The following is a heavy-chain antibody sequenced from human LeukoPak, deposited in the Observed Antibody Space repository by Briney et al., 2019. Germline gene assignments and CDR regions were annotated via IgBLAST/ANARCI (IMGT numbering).Heavy chain of an antibody. CDR1: GYTFTSYD. J-gene: IGHJ6*03. D-gene: IGHD3-10*01. V-gene: IGHV1-8*01. CDR3: ARGIVPWFGESDYYYYYMDV. CDR2: MNPNSGNT. Sequence: ASVKVSCKASGYTFTSYDINWVRQATGQGLEWMGWMNPNSGNTGYAQKFQGRVTMTRNTSISTAYMELSSLRSEDTAVYYCARGIVPWFGESDYYYYYMDVWGKGTTVTVSS.